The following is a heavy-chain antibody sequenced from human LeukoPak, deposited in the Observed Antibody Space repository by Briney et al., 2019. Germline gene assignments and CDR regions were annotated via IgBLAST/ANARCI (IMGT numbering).Heavy chain of an antibody. CDR1: GDSLNTYY. V-gene: IGHV4-59*08. J-gene: IGHJ3*01. Sequence: SETLSLTCTVSGDSLNTYYWTWIRQTPGKELEWIGFVASSGTSNYNPSLQSRVTMSVDTSKSQFSLQLTSVSATDTAVYYCARRFSSRSDGNGYYYGHDAFDVWGQGTLVTVSS. CDR3: ARRFSSRSDGNGYYYGHDAFDV. CDR2: VASSGTS. D-gene: IGHD3-22*01.